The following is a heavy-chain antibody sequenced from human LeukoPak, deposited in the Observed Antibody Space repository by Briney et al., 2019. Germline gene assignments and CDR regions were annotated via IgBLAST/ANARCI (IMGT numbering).Heavy chain of an antibody. Sequence: GGSLRLSCAASGFTFRDYAMSWVRQAPGKGLEWVSALSGSGATTYYADSVKGRFTISRDNSKNTLYLQMNSLRAEDTAVHYCAKDLNYAFDYWGQGTLVTVSS. J-gene: IGHJ4*02. V-gene: IGHV3-23*01. CDR3: AKDLNYAFDY. D-gene: IGHD3-16*01. CDR1: GFTFRDYA. CDR2: LSGSGATT.